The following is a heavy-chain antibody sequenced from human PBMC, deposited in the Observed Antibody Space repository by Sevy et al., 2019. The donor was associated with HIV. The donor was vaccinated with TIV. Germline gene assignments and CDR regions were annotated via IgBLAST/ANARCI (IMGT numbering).Heavy chain of an antibody. J-gene: IGHJ3*02. Sequence: GGSLRLSCAASGFTFSSYAMSWVRQPPGKGLEWVSAISGSGGSTTYADSVKGRFTISRDSSKNTLYLQMNSLRAEDTAVYYCAKDGLDYGSGGYYNAFDIWGQGTMVTVSS. CDR2: ISGSGGST. CDR1: GFTFSSYA. D-gene: IGHD3-10*01. V-gene: IGHV3-23*01. CDR3: AKDGLDYGSGGYYNAFDI.